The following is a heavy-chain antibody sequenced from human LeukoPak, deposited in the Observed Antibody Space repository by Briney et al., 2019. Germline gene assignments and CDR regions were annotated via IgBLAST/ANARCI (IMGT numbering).Heavy chain of an antibody. D-gene: IGHD5-24*01. Sequence: MSGGSLRLSCAASGFTFSNAWMNWVRQAPGKGLEWVGRIKSKTDGGTTDYAAPVKGRFTISRDDSKNTLYLQMNSLKTEDTAVYYCTTRSDGYNLIFDYWGQGTLVTVSS. CDR1: GFTFSNAW. CDR2: IKSKTDGGTT. CDR3: TTRSDGYNLIFDY. V-gene: IGHV3-15*07. J-gene: IGHJ4*02.